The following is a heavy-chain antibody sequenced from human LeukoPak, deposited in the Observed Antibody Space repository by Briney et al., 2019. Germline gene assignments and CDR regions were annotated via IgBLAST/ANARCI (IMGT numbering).Heavy chain of an antibody. V-gene: IGHV1-2*02. J-gene: IGHJ4*02. D-gene: IGHD3-22*01. Sequence: ASVKVSCKASGYTFTGYYMHWVRQAPGQGLEWMGWINPNSGGTNYAQKFQGRVTMTRDTSISTAYMELSRLRSDDTAVYYCAREYYDSSGHSRFDYWGQGTLVTVSS. CDR3: AREYYDSSGHSRFDY. CDR1: GYTFTGYY. CDR2: INPNSGGT.